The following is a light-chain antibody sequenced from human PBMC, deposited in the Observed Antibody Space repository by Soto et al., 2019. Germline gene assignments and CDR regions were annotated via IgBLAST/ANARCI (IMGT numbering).Light chain of an antibody. CDR3: QQYNKWPLT. J-gene: IGKJ4*01. Sequence: EIVMTQSPATLSVSPGERATLSCRASQTVSGNLAWYQQKPGQAPRLLIYVTSAMATGISARFSGSGSGTEFALTISSLQSEDFEVYYCQQYNKWPLTFGGGTKVEIK. CDR1: QTVSGN. V-gene: IGKV3-15*01. CDR2: VTS.